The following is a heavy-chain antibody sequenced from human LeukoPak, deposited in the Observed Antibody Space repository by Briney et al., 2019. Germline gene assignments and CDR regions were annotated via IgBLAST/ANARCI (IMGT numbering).Heavy chain of an antibody. J-gene: IGHJ6*02. Sequence: GASVKVSCKASGYTFTSYDINWVRQAPGQGLEWMGWMNPNSGNTGYAQKFQGRVTMTRNTSISTAYMELSSLRSEDTAVYYCARDGSGSYSRYYYYGMDVWGQGTTVTVSS. V-gene: IGHV1-8*01. CDR1: GYTFTSYD. CDR3: ARDGSGSYSRYYYYGMDV. CDR2: MNPNSGNT. D-gene: IGHD3-10*01.